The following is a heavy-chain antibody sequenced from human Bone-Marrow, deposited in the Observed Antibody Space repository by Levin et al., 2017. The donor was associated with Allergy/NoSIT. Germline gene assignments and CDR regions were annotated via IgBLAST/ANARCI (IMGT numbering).Heavy chain of an antibody. J-gene: IGHJ4*02. CDR1: GGSISSGGYH. V-gene: IGHV4-31*03. Sequence: SETLSLTCTVSGGSISSGGYHWSWIRQHAGKGLEWIGFIYYSGSTYYNPSLKSRAMISLDTSKNQFSLKVTSATAADAAVYYCAREDGSTFDSWGQGTLVTVSS. CDR3: AREDGSTFDS. D-gene: IGHD5-24*01. CDR2: IYYSGST.